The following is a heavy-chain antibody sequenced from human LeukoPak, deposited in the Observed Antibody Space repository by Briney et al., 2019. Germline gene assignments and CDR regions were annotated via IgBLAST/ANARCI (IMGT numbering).Heavy chain of an antibody. CDR1: GGPISSYY. CDR2: IYYSGST. Sequence: PSETLSLTCTVSGGPISSYYWSWIRQPPGKGLEWIGYIYYSGSTNYNPSLKSRVTISVDTSKNQFSLKLSSVTAADTAVYYCARGDYYDTPLDYWGQGTLVTVSS. J-gene: IGHJ4*02. V-gene: IGHV4-59*01. CDR3: ARGDYYDTPLDY. D-gene: IGHD3-22*01.